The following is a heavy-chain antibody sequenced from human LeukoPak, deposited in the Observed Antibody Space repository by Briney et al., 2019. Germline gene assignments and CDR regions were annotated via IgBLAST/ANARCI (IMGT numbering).Heavy chain of an antibody. D-gene: IGHD3-22*01. Sequence: GGSLRLSCAASGFTFSSYSMNWVRQAPGKGLEWVSSISSSSSYIYYADSVKGRFTISRDNAKNSLYLQMNSLRAEDTAVYYCARGPHYYDSSGYFNYFDYWGRGTLVTVSS. CDR3: ARGPHYYDSSGYFNYFDY. CDR2: ISSSSSYI. V-gene: IGHV3-21*01. J-gene: IGHJ4*02. CDR1: GFTFSSYS.